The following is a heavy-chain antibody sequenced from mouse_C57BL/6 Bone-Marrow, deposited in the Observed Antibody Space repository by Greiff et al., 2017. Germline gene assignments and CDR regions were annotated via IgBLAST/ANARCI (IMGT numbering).Heavy chain of an antibody. CDR3: ARQGLRAMDY. CDR2: ISSGSSTI. D-gene: IGHD3-3*01. V-gene: IGHV5-17*01. J-gene: IGHJ4*01. CDR1: GFTFSDYG. Sequence: EVKLVESGGGLVKPGGSLKLSCAASGFTFSDYGMHWVRQAPEKGLEWVAYISSGSSTIYYADTVKGRFTISRDNATNTLFLQMTSLRSEDTAMYYCARQGLRAMDYWGQGTSVTVSS.